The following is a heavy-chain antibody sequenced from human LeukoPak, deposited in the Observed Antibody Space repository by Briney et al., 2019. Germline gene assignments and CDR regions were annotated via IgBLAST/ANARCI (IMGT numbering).Heavy chain of an antibody. D-gene: IGHD3-22*01. CDR1: GGSFSGYY. Sequence: PSETLSLTCAVYGGSFSGYYWSWIRQPPGKGLEWIGEINHSGSTNYNPSLKSRVTISVDTSKNQFSLKLSSVTAADTAVYYCARQAEDSSGYHDAFDIWGQGTMVTVSS. V-gene: IGHV4-34*01. CDR3: ARQAEDSSGYHDAFDI. J-gene: IGHJ3*02. CDR2: INHSGST.